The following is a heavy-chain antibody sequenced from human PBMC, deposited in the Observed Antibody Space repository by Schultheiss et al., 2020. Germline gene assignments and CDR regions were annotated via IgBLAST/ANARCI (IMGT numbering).Heavy chain of an antibody. Sequence: ASLRLSCAASGFTFSNAWMNWVRQAPGKGLEWIGYIYYSGSTYYNPSLKSRVTISVDTSKNQFSLKLSSVTAADTAVYYCARGRPSVVVVAASLVADYYYYYMDVWGKGTTVTVSS. CDR2: IYYSGST. CDR1: GFTFSNAW. J-gene: IGHJ6*03. D-gene: IGHD2-15*01. CDR3: ARGRPSVVVVAASLVADYYYYYMDV. V-gene: IGHV4-59*12.